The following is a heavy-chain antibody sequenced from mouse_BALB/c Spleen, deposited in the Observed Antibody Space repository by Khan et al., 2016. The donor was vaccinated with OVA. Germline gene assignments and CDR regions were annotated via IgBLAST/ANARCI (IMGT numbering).Heavy chain of an antibody. CDR2: IRSGGST. CDR3: SRNAVMYVFSY. D-gene: IGHD2-14*01. J-gene: IGHJ3*01. CDR1: GFSLNTYG. V-gene: IGHV2-2*02. Sequence: QVQLKQSGPGLVQPSQSLSITCTVSGFSLNTYGIHWIRQSQGKGLEWLGVIRSGGSTAYNAAFITRRSITKDDSTGRASYKMNSMQANDTTIYCWSRNAVMYVFSYWDQGTLVTVSA.